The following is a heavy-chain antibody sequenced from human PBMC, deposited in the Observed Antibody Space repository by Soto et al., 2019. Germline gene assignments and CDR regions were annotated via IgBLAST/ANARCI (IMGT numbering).Heavy chain of an antibody. J-gene: IGHJ4*02. CDR2: IKSKSAGETR. CDR1: GFSFRTTW. CDR3: STGFPFSGSVFDY. Sequence: EVQLVESGGGLVKPGGSLRLACAGSGFSFRTTWMAWVRQAPGKGLEWVGRIKSKSAGETRDYADPVKGRFTISRDDSTDTVYLHMDSVESGDTAVYYCSTGFPFSGSVFDYWGRGTRVTVSS. V-gene: IGHV3-15*05. D-gene: IGHD1-26*01.